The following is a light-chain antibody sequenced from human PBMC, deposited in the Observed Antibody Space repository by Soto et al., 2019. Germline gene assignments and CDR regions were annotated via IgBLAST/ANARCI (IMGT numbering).Light chain of an antibody. J-gene: IGLJ1*01. CDR1: SSDVGRYNL. CDR3: CSYAGSSTSYV. Sequence: QSVLTQPASVSGSPGQSITISCTGTSSDVGRYNLVSWYQQHPGKAPKLLIYEVTKRPSGVSNRFSGSKSGNTASLTISGLQAEDEADYSCCSYAGSSTSYVFGPGTKLTVL. V-gene: IGLV2-23*02. CDR2: EVT.